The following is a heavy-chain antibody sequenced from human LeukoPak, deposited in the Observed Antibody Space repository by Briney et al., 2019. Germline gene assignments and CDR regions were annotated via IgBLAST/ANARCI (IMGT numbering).Heavy chain of an antibody. CDR3: ARDITGYSSGGLGY. V-gene: IGHV3-21*01. CDR1: GFTFSSYS. D-gene: IGHD6-19*01. CDR2: ISSSSSYI. J-gene: IGHJ4*02. Sequence: GGSLRLSCAASGFTFSSYSMNWVRLAPGKGLEWVSSISSSSSYIYYADSVKGRFTISRDNAKNSLYLQMNSLRAEDTAVYYCARDITGYSSGGLGYWGQGTLVTVSS.